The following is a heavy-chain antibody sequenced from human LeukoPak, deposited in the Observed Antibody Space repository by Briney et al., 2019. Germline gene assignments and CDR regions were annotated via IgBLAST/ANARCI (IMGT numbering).Heavy chain of an antibody. V-gene: IGHV4-4*02. D-gene: IGHD1-14*01. CDR3: AREILGGFNPGAY. CDR2: IHRSGSP. CDR1: LDSTTSNF. Sequence: PSETLSLTCTVSLDSTTSNFWSWVRQPPGKGLEWIGEIHRSGSPNYNPSLQSRVTISIDRSRDQIALELSSVTAADTAVYYCAREILGGFNPGAYWGQGTLVTVSS. J-gene: IGHJ4*02.